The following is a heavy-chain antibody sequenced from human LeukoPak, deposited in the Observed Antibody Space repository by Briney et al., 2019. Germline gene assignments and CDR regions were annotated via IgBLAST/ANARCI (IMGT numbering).Heavy chain of an antibody. CDR1: GYTFTGYY. J-gene: IGHJ5*02. CDR2: ISAYNGNT. CDR3: ARFDYDYVWGSYRYTDWFDP. Sequence: ASVKVSCKASGYTFTGYYMHWVRQAPGQGLEWMGWISAYNGNTNYAQKLQGRVTMTTDTSTSTAYMELRSLRSDDTAVYYCARFDYDYVWGSYRYTDWFDPWGQGTLVTVSS. V-gene: IGHV1-18*04. D-gene: IGHD3-16*02.